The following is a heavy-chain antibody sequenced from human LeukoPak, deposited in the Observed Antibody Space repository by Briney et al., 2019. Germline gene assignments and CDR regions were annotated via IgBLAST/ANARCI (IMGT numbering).Heavy chain of an antibody. CDR3: AKDMSGGVVNSRNDAFDI. CDR2: IRYDGSNK. Sequence: GGSLRLSCAASGFTFSDYYMSWIRQAPGKGLEWVAFIRYDGSNKYYADSVKGRFTISRDNSKNRLYLQMNSLRAEDTAVYYCAKDMSGGVVNSRNDAFDIWGQGTMVTVSS. V-gene: IGHV3-30*02. CDR1: GFTFSDYY. D-gene: IGHD3-22*01. J-gene: IGHJ3*02.